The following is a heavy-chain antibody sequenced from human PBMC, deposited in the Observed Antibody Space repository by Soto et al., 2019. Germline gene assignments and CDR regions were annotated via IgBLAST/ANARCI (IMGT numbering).Heavy chain of an antibody. CDR2: IYYSGST. CDR3: ARTILLNTAYAFDI. V-gene: IGHV4-59*01. J-gene: IGHJ3*02. D-gene: IGHD5-18*01. CDR1: GGSISSYY. Sequence: PSETLCLTCTVSGGSISSYYWSWIRQPPGKGLEWIGYIYYSGSTNYNPSLKSRVTISVDTSKNQFSLKLSSVTAADTAVYYCARTILLNTAYAFDIWGQGKMVTISS.